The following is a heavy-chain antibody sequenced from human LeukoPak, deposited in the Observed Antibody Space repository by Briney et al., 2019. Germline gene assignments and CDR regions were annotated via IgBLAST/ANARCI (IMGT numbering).Heavy chain of an antibody. Sequence: SGTLSLTCAVSDGSISSSNWWSWVRQPPGKGLEWIGEIYHSGSTNYNPSLKSRVTISVDKSKNQFSLKLSSVTAADTAVYYCARSRSENYYYGMDVWGKGTTVTVSS. CDR2: IYHSGST. D-gene: IGHD5-24*01. CDR1: DGSISSSNW. V-gene: IGHV4-4*02. CDR3: ARSRSENYYYGMDV. J-gene: IGHJ6*04.